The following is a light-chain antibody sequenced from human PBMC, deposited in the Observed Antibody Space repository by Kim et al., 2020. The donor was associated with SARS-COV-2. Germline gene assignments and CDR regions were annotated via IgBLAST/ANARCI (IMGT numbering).Light chain of an antibody. CDR1: SGSIASNY. Sequence: GHTVTLSCTGSSGSIASNYVKWYQQRPGSAPPTVIYEDNQRPSGVPDRFSGSIDSSSNSASLTISGLKTEDEADYYCQSYDSSNVVFGGGTQLTVL. CDR2: EDN. J-gene: IGLJ2*01. V-gene: IGLV6-57*02. CDR3: QSYDSSNVV.